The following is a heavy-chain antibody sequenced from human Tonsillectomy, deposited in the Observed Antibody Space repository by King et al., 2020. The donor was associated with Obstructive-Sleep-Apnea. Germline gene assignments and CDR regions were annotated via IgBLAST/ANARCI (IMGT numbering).Heavy chain of an antibody. V-gene: IGHV3-72*01. CDR2: TTNKAIGITT. CDR3: ARYCSTGRCPFEY. CDR1: GFTLIDYH. Sequence: QLVESVGGLVQPGGSLRLSCAFSGFTLIDYHMDRFSQAPGNGLEWVVRTTNKAIGITTKYAAAVEGRVTISRDDSKNSLFLQMNSLKIEDTALYYCARYCSTGRCPFEYWGQGALVTVSS. J-gene: IGHJ4*02. D-gene: IGHD2-2*01.